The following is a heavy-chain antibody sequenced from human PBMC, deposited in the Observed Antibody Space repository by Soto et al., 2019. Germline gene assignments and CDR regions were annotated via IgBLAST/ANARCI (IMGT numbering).Heavy chain of an antibody. Sequence: QVQLVESGGGVVQPGRSLRLSCAASGFTFSSYAISWVRQAPGQGLEWMGGIIPIFGTANYAQKFQGRVTITADESTSTAYMELSSLRSEDTAVYYCARDKGLYGMDVWGQGTTVTVSS. J-gene: IGHJ6*02. CDR3: ARDKGLYGMDV. V-gene: IGHV1-69*01. CDR2: IIPIFGTA. CDR1: GFTFSSYA.